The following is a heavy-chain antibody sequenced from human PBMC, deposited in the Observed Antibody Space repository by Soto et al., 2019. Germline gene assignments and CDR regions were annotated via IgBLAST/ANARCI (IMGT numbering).Heavy chain of an antibody. CDR2: INHSGST. CDR1: GGSFSGYY. V-gene: IGHV4-34*01. Sequence: SETLSLTCAVYGGSFSGYYWSWIRQPPGKGLEWIGEINHSGSTNYNPSLKSRVTISVDTSKNQFSLKLSSVTAADTAVYYCARGLFTGPVPPIWGQGTMVTVSS. CDR3: ARGLFTGPVPPI. J-gene: IGHJ3*02. D-gene: IGHD6-6*01.